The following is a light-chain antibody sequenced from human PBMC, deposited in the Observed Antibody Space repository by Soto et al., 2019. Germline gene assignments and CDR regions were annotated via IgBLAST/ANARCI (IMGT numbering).Light chain of an antibody. Sequence: QSALTPPASVSGSPGQSITISCTGTSSDVGGYNYVSWYQQHPGKAPKLMIYEVSHRPSGVSNRCSGSKSGNTASLTISGLQAEDEADYYCSSYTSSSTWGFGGGTKLTVL. CDR2: EVS. V-gene: IGLV2-14*01. CDR1: SSDVGGYNY. J-gene: IGLJ3*02. CDR3: SSYTSSSTWG.